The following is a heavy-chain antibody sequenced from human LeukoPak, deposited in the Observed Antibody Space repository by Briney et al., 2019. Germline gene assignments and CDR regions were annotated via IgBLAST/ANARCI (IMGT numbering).Heavy chain of an antibody. CDR1: GYSISSGYY. V-gene: IGHV4-38-2*02. J-gene: IGHJ4*02. Sequence: SETLSLTCTVSGYSISSGYYWGWIRQPPGEGLEWIGSIYHSGSTYYNPSLKSRVTISVDTSKNQFSLKLSSVTAADTAVYYCARAKNPRAVAGPFDYWGQGTLVTVSS. D-gene: IGHD6-19*01. CDR2: IYHSGST. CDR3: ARAKNPRAVAGPFDY.